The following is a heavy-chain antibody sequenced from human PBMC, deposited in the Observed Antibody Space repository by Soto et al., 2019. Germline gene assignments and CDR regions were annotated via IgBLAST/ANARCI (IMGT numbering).Heavy chain of an antibody. CDR1: GGTFSSFV. Sequence: QVQLVQSGAEVKKPGSSVKVSCKASGGTFSSFVISWVRQAPGQGLEWMGRIIPSIGIINYAQKFQGRVTITADTSTSTAYMELSSLRSDATAVYYCAREGDMKFHSDSSDEPGYWGQGTLVTVSS. CDR2: IIPSIGII. CDR3: AREGDMKFHSDSSDEPGY. V-gene: IGHV1-69*04. J-gene: IGHJ4*02. D-gene: IGHD3-22*01.